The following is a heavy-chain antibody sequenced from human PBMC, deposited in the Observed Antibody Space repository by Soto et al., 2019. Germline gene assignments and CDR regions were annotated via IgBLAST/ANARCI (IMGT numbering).Heavy chain of an antibody. D-gene: IGHD1-26*01. J-gene: IGHJ3*02. CDR3: ARIAGGYVDGAFDI. Sequence: QVQLVQSGPEVKRPGASVKVSCKASGYTFANDGLSWVRQAPGQGLEWMGWINIDNGNTNYAHKLQGRVTMTTDTSTSTAYMELRSLRSDDTAIYYCARIAGGYVDGAFDIWGQGTMVSVSS. CDR2: INIDNGNT. V-gene: IGHV1-18*01. CDR1: GYTFANDG.